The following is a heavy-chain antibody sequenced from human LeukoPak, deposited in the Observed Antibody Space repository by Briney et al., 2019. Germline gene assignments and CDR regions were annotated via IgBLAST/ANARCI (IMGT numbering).Heavy chain of an antibody. V-gene: IGHV4-34*01. Sequence: SETLSLTCTVSGGSISSYYWSWIRQPPGKGLEWIGEINHSGSTNYNPSLRSRVTISVDTSKNQFYLRLTSVTAADSAMYYCARESSSSPDYWGQGTLVTVSS. CDR3: ARESSSSPDY. CDR1: GGSISSYY. J-gene: IGHJ4*02. CDR2: INHSGST. D-gene: IGHD6-6*01.